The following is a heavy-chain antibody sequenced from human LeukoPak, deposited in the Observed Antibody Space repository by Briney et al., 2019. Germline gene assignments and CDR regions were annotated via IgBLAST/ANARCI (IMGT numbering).Heavy chain of an antibody. CDR3: ARGPRITIFGVVKSGWFDP. CDR1: GGSFSGYY. J-gene: IGHJ5*02. V-gene: IGHV4-34*01. D-gene: IGHD3-3*01. CDR2: INHSGST. Sequence: SETLSLTCAVYGGSFSGYYWSWIRQPPGKGLEWIGEINHSGSTNYNPSLKSRVTISVDTSKNQFSLKLSSVTAADTAVYYCARGPRITIFGVVKSGWFDPWGQGTLVTASS.